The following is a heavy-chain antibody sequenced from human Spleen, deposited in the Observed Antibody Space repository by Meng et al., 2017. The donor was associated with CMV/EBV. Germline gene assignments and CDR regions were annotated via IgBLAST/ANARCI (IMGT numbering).Heavy chain of an antibody. Sequence: SETLSLTCAVYGGSFSGYYWTWIRQPPGKGLEWIGEINHGGSTNHNPSLKSRVTISLDTSKNRFSLRLTSVTAADTAVYYCARRSWNGYAIPGLFDDWGQGTLVTVSS. CDR2: INHGGST. CDR1: GGSFSGYY. D-gene: IGHD3-3*01. V-gene: IGHV4-34*01. J-gene: IGHJ4*02. CDR3: ARRSWNGYAIPGLFDD.